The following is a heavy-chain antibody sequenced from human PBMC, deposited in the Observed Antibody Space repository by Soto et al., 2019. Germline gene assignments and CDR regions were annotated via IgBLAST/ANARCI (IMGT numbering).Heavy chain of an antibody. V-gene: IGHV3-21*01. CDR3: ARGAVTRPLYYFDY. D-gene: IGHD4-4*01. J-gene: IGHJ4*02. Sequence: GGPLRLSCAASGFTFSSYSMNWVRQAPGKGLEWVSSISSSSSYIYYADSVKGRFTISRDNAKNSLYLQMNSLRAEDTAVYYCARGAVTRPLYYFDYWGQGTLVTVSS. CDR1: GFTFSSYS. CDR2: ISSSSSYI.